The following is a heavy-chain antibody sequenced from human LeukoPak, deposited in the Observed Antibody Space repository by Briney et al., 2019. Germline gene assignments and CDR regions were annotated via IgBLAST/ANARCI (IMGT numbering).Heavy chain of an antibody. CDR2: ISASGYST. D-gene: IGHD3-9*01. CDR3: ATVSLTPFDY. J-gene: IGHJ4*02. Sequence: GGSLRLSCAASGFTFSSYAMSWVRQAPGKGLEWVSSISASGYSTYYADSVKGRFTISRDNSKNTLYLQMNSLRPDDTAVYYCATVSLTPFDYWGQGTLVTVSS. V-gene: IGHV3-23*01. CDR1: GFTFSSYA.